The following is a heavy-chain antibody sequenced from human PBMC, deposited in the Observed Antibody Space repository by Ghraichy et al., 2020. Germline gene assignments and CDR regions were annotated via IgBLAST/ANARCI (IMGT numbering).Heavy chain of an antibody. CDR2: IKQDGSEK. Sequence: LSLTCAASGFTFSTYGMSWVRQAPGKGLEWVANIKQDGSEKYYMDSVEGRFTISRDNTKSSLYLQLNSLRDDDTAVYYCAKHIESPPSGMDVWGQGTTVTVSS. CDR1: GFTFSTYG. J-gene: IGHJ6*02. CDR3: AKHIESPPSGMDV. V-gene: IGHV3-7*03.